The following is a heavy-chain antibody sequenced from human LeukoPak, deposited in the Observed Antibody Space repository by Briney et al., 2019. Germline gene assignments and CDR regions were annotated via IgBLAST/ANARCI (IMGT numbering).Heavy chain of an antibody. Sequence: SETLSLTCAVYGGSFSGYYWSWIRQPPGKGLEWIGEINHSGSTNYNPSLKSRVTISVDTSKNQFSLKLSSVTAADTAVYYCARYSSSWYKYGRFDPWGQGTLVTVSS. CDR1: GGSFSGYY. J-gene: IGHJ5*02. CDR3: ARYSSSWYKYGRFDP. V-gene: IGHV4-34*01. D-gene: IGHD6-13*01. CDR2: INHSGST.